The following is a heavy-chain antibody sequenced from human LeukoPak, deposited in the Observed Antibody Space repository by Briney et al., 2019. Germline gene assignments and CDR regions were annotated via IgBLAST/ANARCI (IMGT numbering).Heavy chain of an antibody. Sequence: GGSLRLSCAVSGFTFSSYSMNWVRQAPGKGLEWVSSISSSSSYIYYADSVKGRFTISRDNAKNSLYLQMNSLRAEDTAVYYCARDYPNYYDSSGADYWDQGTLVTVSS. V-gene: IGHV3-21*01. CDR2: ISSSSSYI. CDR1: GFTFSSYS. CDR3: ARDYPNYYDSSGADY. J-gene: IGHJ4*02. D-gene: IGHD3-22*01.